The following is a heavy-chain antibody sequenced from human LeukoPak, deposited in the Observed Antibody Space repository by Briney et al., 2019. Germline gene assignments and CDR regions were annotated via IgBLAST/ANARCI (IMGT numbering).Heavy chain of an antibody. V-gene: IGHV3-7*04. J-gene: IGHJ4*02. CDR2: IKQDGSEK. Sequence: PGGSLRVSCAASGFTFSSYWMSWVRQAPGKGREWVSNIKQDGSEKYYADSVKGRFTISRDNARNSLYLQMNILRAEDTAVYYCARDRAYYDILTGYYFDYWGQGTLVTVSS. CDR3: ARDRAYYDILTGYYFDY. CDR1: GFTFSSYW. D-gene: IGHD3-9*01.